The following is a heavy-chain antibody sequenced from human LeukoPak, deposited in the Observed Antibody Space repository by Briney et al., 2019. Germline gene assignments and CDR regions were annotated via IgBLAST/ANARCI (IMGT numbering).Heavy chain of an antibody. D-gene: IGHD6-13*01. J-gene: IGHJ4*02. CDR3: ARDTSGAAAGDY. V-gene: IGHV1-2*02. CDR1: GYTFTGYY. Sequence: ASVKVSCKASGYTFTGYYMHWVRQAPGQGLEWMGWINPNSGGTNYAQKFQGRVTMTRDTSISTAYMELSRLRSDDTAVYYCARDTSGAAAGDYWGQGTLVTVSS. CDR2: INPNSGGT.